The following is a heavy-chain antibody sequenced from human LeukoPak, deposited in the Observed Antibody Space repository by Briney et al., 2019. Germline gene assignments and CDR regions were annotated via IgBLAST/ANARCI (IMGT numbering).Heavy chain of an antibody. Sequence: PGGSLRLSCTAFGFTFGDYAMSWARQAPGKGPEWVGFIRRKANAGTTEYAASVKGRFTISRDDSKSIAYLQMNSLKTEDTAVYYCTSGLYYDSWSDLFDYWGQGTLVTVSS. V-gene: IGHV3-49*04. CDR2: IRRKANAGTT. D-gene: IGHD3-3*01. CDR1: GFTFGDYA. J-gene: IGHJ4*02. CDR3: TSGLYYDSWSDLFDY.